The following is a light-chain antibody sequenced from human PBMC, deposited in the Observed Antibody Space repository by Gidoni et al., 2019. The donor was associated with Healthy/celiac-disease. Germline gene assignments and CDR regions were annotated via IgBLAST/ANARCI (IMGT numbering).Light chain of an antibody. CDR1: QSVSSSY. Sequence: DIVLTQSPGTLSLSPGESATLSCRASQSVSSSYLAWYQQKPGQAPRLLIYGASSRATGIPDRFSGSGSGTDFTLTISRLEPEDFAVYYCQQYGSSRVAFGQGTKVEIK. CDR3: QQYGSSRVA. CDR2: GAS. V-gene: IGKV3-20*01. J-gene: IGKJ1*01.